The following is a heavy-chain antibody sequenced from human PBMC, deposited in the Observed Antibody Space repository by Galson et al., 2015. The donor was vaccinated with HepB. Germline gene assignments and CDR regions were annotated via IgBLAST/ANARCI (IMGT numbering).Heavy chain of an antibody. CDR1: GFTFGDYA. J-gene: IGHJ3*02. CDR3: TRAFNERITMIVVDRDAFDI. D-gene: IGHD3-22*01. Sequence: SLRLSCAASGFTFGDYAMSWFRQAPGKGLEWVGFIRSKAYGGTTGYAASVKGRFTISRDDSKSIAYLQMNSLKTEDTAVYYCTRAFNERITMIVVDRDAFDIWGQGTMVTVSS. CDR2: IRSKAYGGTT. V-gene: IGHV3-49*03.